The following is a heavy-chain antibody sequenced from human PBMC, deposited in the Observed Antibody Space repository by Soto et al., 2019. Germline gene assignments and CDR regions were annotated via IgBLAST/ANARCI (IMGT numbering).Heavy chain of an antibody. V-gene: IGHV3-23*01. CDR2: ISGSGGST. CDR3: AKDPLSSSWGDYYYGMDV. J-gene: IGHJ6*02. CDR1: GFTFSSYA. Sequence: GGSLRLSCAASGFTFSSYAMSWVRQAPGKGLEWVSAISGSGGSTYYADSVKGRFTISRDNSKNTLYLQMNSLRAEDTAVYYCAKDPLSSSWGDYYYGMDVWGQGTTVTVSS. D-gene: IGHD6-13*01.